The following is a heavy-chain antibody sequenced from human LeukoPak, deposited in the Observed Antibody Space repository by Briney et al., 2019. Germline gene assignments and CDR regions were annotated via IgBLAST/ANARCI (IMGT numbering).Heavy chain of an antibody. CDR3: AKDHLLWFGELLYFFDY. CDR2: ISGSGGST. V-gene: IGHV3-23*01. D-gene: IGHD3-10*01. Sequence: PGGSLRLSCAASGFTFSSYAMSWVRQAPGKGLEWVSAISGSGGSTYYADSVKGRFTISRDDSKNTLYLQMNSLRAEDTAVYYCAKDHLLWFGELLYFFDYWGQGTLVTVSS. CDR1: GFTFSSYA. J-gene: IGHJ4*02.